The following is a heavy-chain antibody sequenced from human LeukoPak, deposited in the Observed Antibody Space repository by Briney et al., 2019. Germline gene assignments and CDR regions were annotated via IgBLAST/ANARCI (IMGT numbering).Heavy chain of an antibody. J-gene: IGHJ4*02. D-gene: IGHD5-18*01. V-gene: IGHV3-30-3*01. Sequence: GRSLRLSCVDSGFTFSTYAMHWVRQAPGKGLEWVAVISYDGNNKYYADSVKGRFTISRDNSKNTLYLQLSSLRAEDTAVYYCARPQDGRQLWLHFDYWGQGTLVTVSS. CDR1: GFTFSTYA. CDR3: ARPQDGRQLWLHFDY. CDR2: ISYDGNNK.